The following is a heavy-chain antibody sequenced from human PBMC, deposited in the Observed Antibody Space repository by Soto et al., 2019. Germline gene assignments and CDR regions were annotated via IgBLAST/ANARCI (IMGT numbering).Heavy chain of an antibody. Sequence: SETLSLTCTVSGDSITSSSHYWGWIRQPPGKGLECIANIYYDGNTYYNPSLKSRVAISLDTSKNQFSLRLNSVTAADTAVYYCARHGCTGNYYDAFAISCQGTMDIVS. CDR3: ARHGCTGNYYDAFAI. V-gene: IGHV4-39*01. CDR2: IYYDGNT. CDR1: GDSITSSSHY. D-gene: IGHD1-26*01. J-gene: IGHJ3*02.